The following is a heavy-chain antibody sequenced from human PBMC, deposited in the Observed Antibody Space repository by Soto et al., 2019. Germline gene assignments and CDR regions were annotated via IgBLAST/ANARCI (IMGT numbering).Heavy chain of an antibody. V-gene: IGHV4-39*01. D-gene: IGHD5-18*01. J-gene: IGHJ4*02. Sequence: PSETLSLTWTVSGGSISSSSYYWGWIRQPPGKGLEWIGSIYYSGSTYYNPSLKSRVTISVDTSKNQFSLKLSSVTAADTAVYYCAITSRLWSNWGQGTLVTVSS. CDR2: IYYSGST. CDR3: AITSRLWSN. CDR1: GGSISSSSYY.